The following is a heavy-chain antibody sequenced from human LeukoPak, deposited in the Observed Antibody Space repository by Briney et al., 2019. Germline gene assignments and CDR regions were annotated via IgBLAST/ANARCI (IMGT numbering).Heavy chain of an antibody. Sequence: SETLSLTCAVSGGSISSSSYHWAWIRQAPGKGLEWIGTLYFSGSSYYNPSLTGRVTISVDTSKNQFSLRLSSVTAADTAVYYCARCYYYDYYAMDIWGQRTTVTVSS. CDR3: ARCYYYDYYAMDI. V-gene: IGHV4-39*01. J-gene: IGHJ6*02. CDR1: GGSISSSSYH. CDR2: LYFSGSS.